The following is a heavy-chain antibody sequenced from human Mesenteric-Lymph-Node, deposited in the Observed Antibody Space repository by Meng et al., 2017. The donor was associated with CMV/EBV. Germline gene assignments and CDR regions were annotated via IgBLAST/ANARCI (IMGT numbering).Heavy chain of an antibody. CDR2: ISTSGGAT. CDR3: ANLGYCGGSGTCYS. D-gene: IGHD2-15*01. Sequence: ASGFTFSSYVMSWVRQAPGKGLEWVSSISTSGGATYYADSVKGRFTISRDNSKNTLYLQMNRLRTEDTAVYYCANLGYCGGSGTCYSWGQGTLVTVSS. V-gene: IGHV3-23*01. J-gene: IGHJ4*02. CDR1: GFTFSSYV.